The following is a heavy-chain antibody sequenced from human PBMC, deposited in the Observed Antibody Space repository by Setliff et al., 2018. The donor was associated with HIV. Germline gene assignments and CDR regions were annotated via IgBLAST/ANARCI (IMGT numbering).Heavy chain of an antibody. J-gene: IGHJ4*02. V-gene: IGHV4-39*07. D-gene: IGHD3-16*01. CDR2: IYYSGST. CDR3: AKDDYVWGNPFDY. CDR1: GGSISSSSYY. Sequence: PSETLSLTCTVSGGSISSSSYYWGWIRQPPGKGLEWIGSIYYSGSTYYNPSLKSRVTISVDTSTNTAYMELSSLRAEDTAVYFCAKDDYVWGNPFDYWGQGTLVTVSS.